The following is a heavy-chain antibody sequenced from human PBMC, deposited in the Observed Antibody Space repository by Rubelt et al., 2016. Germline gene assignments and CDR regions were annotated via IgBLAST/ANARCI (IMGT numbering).Heavy chain of an antibody. CDR3: ARELEYSSSWVDY. V-gene: IGHV4-59*12. CDR2: IYYSGST. D-gene: IGHD6-6*01. Sequence: QVQLQESGPGLVKPSETLSLTCTVSGGSISSYYWSWIRQPPGKGLEWIGYIYYSGSTYYNPSRKSRVTISVDTSKNQFSLKLSSVTAADTAVYYCARELEYSSSWVDYWGQGTLVTVSS. CDR1: GGSISSYY. J-gene: IGHJ4*02.